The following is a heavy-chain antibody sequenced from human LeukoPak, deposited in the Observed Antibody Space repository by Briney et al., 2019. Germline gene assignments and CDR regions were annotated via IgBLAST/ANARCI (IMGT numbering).Heavy chain of an antibody. Sequence: GGSLRLSCAASGFTFDDYTMHWVRQAPGKGLEWVSSISSSSSYIYYADSVKGRFTISRDNAKNSLYLQMNSLRAEDTAVYYCARHGYCSGGSCWPIDYWGQGTLVTVSS. CDR2: ISSSSSYI. J-gene: IGHJ4*02. CDR1: GFTFDDYT. V-gene: IGHV3-21*01. CDR3: ARHGYCSGGSCWPIDY. D-gene: IGHD2-15*01.